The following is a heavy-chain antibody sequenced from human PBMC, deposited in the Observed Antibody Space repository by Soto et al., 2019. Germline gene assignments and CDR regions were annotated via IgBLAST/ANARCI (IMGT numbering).Heavy chain of an antibody. D-gene: IGHD6-19*01. CDR2: MNPNSGNT. CDR3: ARAGSSGGYSSGWWARYYYYYGMDV. J-gene: IGHJ6*02. V-gene: IGHV1-8*01. Sequence: ASVKVSCKASGYTFTSYDTNWVRQATGQGLEWMGWMNPNSGNTGYAQKFQGRVTMTRNTSISTAYMELSSLRSEDTAVYYCARAGSSGGYSSGWWARYYYYYGMDVWG. CDR1: GYTFTSYD.